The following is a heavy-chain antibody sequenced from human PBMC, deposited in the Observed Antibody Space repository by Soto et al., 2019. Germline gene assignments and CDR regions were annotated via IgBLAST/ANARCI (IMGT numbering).Heavy chain of an antibody. D-gene: IGHD1-26*01. J-gene: IGHJ6*02. CDR3: ARVGHITYSGMAV. V-gene: IGHV1-69*01. CDR1: AGTFSSYP. CDR2: IIPFFGTS. Sequence: QVQLVQSGAEVKKPGSSVKVSCEASAGTFSSYPINGVLQATGQGREWLGGIIPFFGTSNYAQKFKARVTLTADDSTSTAYRELRRLRSVDAAVYYCARVGHITYSGMAVWGQGTTVTVSS.